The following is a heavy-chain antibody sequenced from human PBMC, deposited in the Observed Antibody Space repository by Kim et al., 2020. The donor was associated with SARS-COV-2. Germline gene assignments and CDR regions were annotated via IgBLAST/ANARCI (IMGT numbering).Heavy chain of an antibody. J-gene: IGHJ4*02. Sequence: DAVKGRFTISRVHAKNSLFQQMNSLRAEDTAVYYCAKASYSSGRAPLFDYWGQGTLVTVSS. CDR3: AKASYSSGRAPLFDY. V-gene: IGHV3-7*03. D-gene: IGHD3-10*01.